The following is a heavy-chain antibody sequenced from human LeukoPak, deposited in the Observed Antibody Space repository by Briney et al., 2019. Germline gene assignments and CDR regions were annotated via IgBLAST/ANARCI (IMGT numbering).Heavy chain of an antibody. D-gene: IGHD3-10*01. Sequence: GGSLRLSCAASGFTFSSNSMNWVRQAPGKGLEWVSSISTSSSYIYYVDSVKGRFTISRDNARNSLFLQMNSLRAEDTALYYCARDGGSGSYYPDDYWGQGTLVTVSS. CDR1: GFTFSSNS. V-gene: IGHV3-21*04. J-gene: IGHJ4*02. CDR3: ARDGGSGSYYPDDY. CDR2: ISTSSSYI.